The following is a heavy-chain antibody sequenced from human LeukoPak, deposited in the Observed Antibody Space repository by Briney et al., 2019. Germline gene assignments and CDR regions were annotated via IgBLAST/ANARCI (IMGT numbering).Heavy chain of an antibody. CDR2: IFYSGST. Sequence: PSETLSLTCTVSGGSITTYYWSWIRQPPGKGLEWIGYIFYSGSTRYNPSLKSRVTISVDTSKNQFSLRLTSVTAADTAVYYCARQSTRGYCSSTSCQAVNAFDIWGKGTMVTVSS. V-gene: IGHV4-59*08. CDR3: ARQSTRGYCSSTSCQAVNAFDI. J-gene: IGHJ3*02. D-gene: IGHD2-2*01. CDR1: GGSITTYY.